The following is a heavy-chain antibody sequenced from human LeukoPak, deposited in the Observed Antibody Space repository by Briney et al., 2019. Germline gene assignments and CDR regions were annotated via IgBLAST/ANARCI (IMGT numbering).Heavy chain of an antibody. D-gene: IGHD4-17*01. CDR1: GFTFSGFA. J-gene: IGHJ4*02. CDR3: AKDLPDYGDYIEGY. V-gene: IGHV3-23*01. CDR2: ISGSGGST. Sequence: GGSLRLSCAASGFTFSGFAMSWVRQAPGKGLEWVSTISGSGGSTNYADSVKGRFTFSRDNSKNTLYLQMNSLRAEDTAVYYCAKDLPDYGDYIEGYWGQGTLVTVSS.